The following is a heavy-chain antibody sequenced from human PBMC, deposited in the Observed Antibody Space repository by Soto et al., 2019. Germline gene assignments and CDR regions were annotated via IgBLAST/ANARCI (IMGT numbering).Heavy chain of an antibody. CDR3: ARDRGWGLRYFDL. V-gene: IGHV3-7*03. Sequence: EVQLVESGGGLVQPGGSPRLSCAASGFTFSSYWMTWVRQAPGKGLEWVANIKQDGSEKYYVDSVKGRFTISRDNAKNSLYLQMNSLRAEDTAVYYCARDRGWGLRYFDLWGRGTLVTVSS. D-gene: IGHD1-26*01. CDR1: GFTFSSYW. CDR2: IKQDGSEK. J-gene: IGHJ2*01.